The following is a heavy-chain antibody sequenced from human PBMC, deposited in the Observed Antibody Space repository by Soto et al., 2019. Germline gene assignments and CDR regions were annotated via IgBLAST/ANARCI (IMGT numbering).Heavy chain of an antibody. CDR3: ARFFMSWVGETGFAP. CDR1: GYTFTSYG. V-gene: IGHV1-18*01. CDR2: ISAYNGNT. Sequence: ASVKVSCKASGYTFTSYGISWVRQAPGQGLEWMGWISAYNGNTNYAQKLQGRVTMTTDTSTSTAYMELRSLRSDDTAVYYCARFFMSWVGETGFAPGGQETPVPVPS. J-gene: IGHJ5*02. D-gene: IGHD3-10*01.